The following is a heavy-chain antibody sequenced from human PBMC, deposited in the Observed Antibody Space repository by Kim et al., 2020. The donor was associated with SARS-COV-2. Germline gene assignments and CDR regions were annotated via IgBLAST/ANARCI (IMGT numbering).Heavy chain of an antibody. D-gene: IGHD6-13*01. V-gene: IGHV1-18*04. CDR3: ARDRRQQQLVGWGY. CDR2: ISAYNGNT. Sequence: ASVKVSCKASGYTFTSYGIRWVRQAPGQGLEWMGWISAYNGNTNYAQKLQGRVTMTTDTSTSTAYMELRSLRSDDTAVYYCARDRRQQQLVGWGYWGQGTLVTVSS. J-gene: IGHJ4*02. CDR1: GYTFTSYG.